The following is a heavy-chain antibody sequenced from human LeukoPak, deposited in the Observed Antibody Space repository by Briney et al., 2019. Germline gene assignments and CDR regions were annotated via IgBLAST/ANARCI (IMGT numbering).Heavy chain of an antibody. CDR2: IYYSGST. V-gene: IGHV4-59*01. Sequence: PSETLSLTCTVSGGSISSYYWSWIRQPPGKGLEWIGSIYYSGSTTYTPSLKSRITISVDTSNNQFSLRLTSVTAADTAVYYCARVDYYDSADAFDIWGQGTMVTVSS. J-gene: IGHJ3*02. CDR3: ARVDYYDSADAFDI. D-gene: IGHD3-22*01. CDR1: GGSISSYY.